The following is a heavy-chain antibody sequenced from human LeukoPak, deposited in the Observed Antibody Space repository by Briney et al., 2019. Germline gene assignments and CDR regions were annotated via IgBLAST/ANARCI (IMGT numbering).Heavy chain of an antibody. CDR1: GFTFSGSP. J-gene: IGHJ4*02. CDR3: TQSNY. V-gene: IGHV3-73*01. Sequence: PWGSLRLSCAASGFTFSGSPILWVRQASGKGLEWAGRIRSKADNYATAYAASVQGRCTISRDDSKSTAYLQLNSLKTEDTAVYYCTQSNYWGQGALVTVSS. CDR2: IRSKADNYAT.